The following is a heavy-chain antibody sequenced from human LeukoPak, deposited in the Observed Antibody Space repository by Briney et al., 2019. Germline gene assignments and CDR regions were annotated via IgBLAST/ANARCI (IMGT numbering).Heavy chain of an antibody. V-gene: IGHV4-34*01. CDR1: GGSFSGYY. CDR2: TYYSGST. Sequence: PSETLSLTCAVYGGSFSGYYWSWIRQPPGKGLEWIGSTYYSGSTYYNPSLKSRVTISVDTSKNQFSLKLSSVTAADTAVYYCACTTVTTSDAFDIWGQGTMVTVSS. D-gene: IGHD4-11*01. J-gene: IGHJ3*02. CDR3: ACTTVTTSDAFDI.